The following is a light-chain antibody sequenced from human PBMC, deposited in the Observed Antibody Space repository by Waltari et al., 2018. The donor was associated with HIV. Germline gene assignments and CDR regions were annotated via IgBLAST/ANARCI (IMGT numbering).Light chain of an antibody. CDR1: ALPKKY. CDR3: YSTDSSGNHRGV. V-gene: IGLV3-10*01. Sequence: SYELTQPPSVSVSPGQTARLTRSGAALPKKYASWYQQKSGQAPVLVIYEDSKRPSGIPERFSGSSSGTMATLTISGAQVEDEADYYCYSTDSSGNHRGVFGGGTKLTVL. CDR2: EDS. J-gene: IGLJ2*01.